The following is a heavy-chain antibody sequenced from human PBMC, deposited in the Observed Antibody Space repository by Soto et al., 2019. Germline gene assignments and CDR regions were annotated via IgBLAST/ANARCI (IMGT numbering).Heavy chain of an antibody. CDR1: GGSISSSTYY. D-gene: IGHD6-6*01. CDR2: MYYTGNK. Sequence: SETLSLTCTVSGGSISSSTYYWGWIRQPPGKGLEWIGAMYYTGNKNFNPSLESRVTMSVDTSKNQFSLKLSSVTPTDTAVYYCARRSSSSLGSLFDPWGRGILVTVSS. V-gene: IGHV4-39*01. CDR3: ARRSSSSLGSLFDP. J-gene: IGHJ5*02.